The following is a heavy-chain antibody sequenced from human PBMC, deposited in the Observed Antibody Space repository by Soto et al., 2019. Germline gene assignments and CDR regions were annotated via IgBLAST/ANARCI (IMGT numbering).Heavy chain of an antibody. CDR1: GFTVRSNY. J-gene: IGHJ3*02. CDR3: TRGPEASRPVGDPFDI. D-gene: IGHD1-26*01. Sequence: EVQLVESGGGLVQPGGSLSLSCAASGFTVRSNYMSWVRQAPGKGLEWVSSIYADGSTYYGDSVKGRFTISRDNSHNPLYLQMTSLRAGDAAVYYCTRGPEASRPVGDPFDIWGQGTLVTVSS. CDR2: IYADGST. V-gene: IGHV3-66*01.